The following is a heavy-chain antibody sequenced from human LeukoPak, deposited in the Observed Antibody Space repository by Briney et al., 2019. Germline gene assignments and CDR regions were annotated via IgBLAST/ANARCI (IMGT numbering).Heavy chain of an antibody. CDR2: IYYSGST. Sequence: PSETLSLTCTVSGGSISSYYWSWIRQPPGKGLEWIGYIYYSGSTNYNPSLKSRVTISVDTSKNQFSLKLSSVTAADTAVYYCARLIGNYWFDPWGQGTLVTVSX. V-gene: IGHV4-59*08. D-gene: IGHD1-7*01. CDR1: GGSISSYY. J-gene: IGHJ5*02. CDR3: ARLIGNYWFDP.